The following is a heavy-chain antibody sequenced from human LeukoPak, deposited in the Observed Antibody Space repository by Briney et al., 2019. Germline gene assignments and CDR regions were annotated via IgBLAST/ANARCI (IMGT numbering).Heavy chain of an antibody. V-gene: IGHV4-39*01. CDR1: GDSISSGSYY. Sequence: SETLSLTCTVSGDSISSGSYYWGWIRQPPGKGLQWIGSIYYSGSTSYNPSLKSRVTVSIDTSKNQFSLKLSSVTAADTAVYHCARVGYNYWYFDLWGRGTLVTVSS. CDR3: ARVGYNYWYFDL. J-gene: IGHJ2*01. CDR2: IYYSGST. D-gene: IGHD5-24*01.